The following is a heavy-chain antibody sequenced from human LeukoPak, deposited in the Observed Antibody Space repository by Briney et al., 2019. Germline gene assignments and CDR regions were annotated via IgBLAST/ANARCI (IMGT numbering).Heavy chain of an antibody. CDR2: ISWNSGSI. J-gene: IGHJ6*01. Sequence: GGSLRLSCAASGFTFDDYAMHWVRQAPGKGLEWVSGISWNSGSIDYADSVKGRFTIYRDNAKNSLYLQMNSLRAEDTALYYCAKTGPGYYGMDVWAQRTTVTVSS. CDR1: GFTFDDYA. CDR3: AKTGPGYYGMDV. V-gene: IGHV3-9*01. D-gene: IGHD1-14*01.